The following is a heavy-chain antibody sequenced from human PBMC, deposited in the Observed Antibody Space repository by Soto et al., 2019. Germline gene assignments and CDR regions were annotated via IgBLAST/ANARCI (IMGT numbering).Heavy chain of an antibody. Sequence: VQLVESGGGLVQPGESLRLSCAASGFTFSSYYMHWVRQVPGKGLVWVSRIDGDGVETNYADSVKGRFSISRDNAKNTLYLQMNSLRAEDTALYFCARGDSTTLTASDYWGQGTLVTVSS. CDR2: IDGDGVET. CDR3: ARGDSTTLTASDY. V-gene: IGHV3-74*01. J-gene: IGHJ4*02. CDR1: GFTFSSYY. D-gene: IGHD1-1*01.